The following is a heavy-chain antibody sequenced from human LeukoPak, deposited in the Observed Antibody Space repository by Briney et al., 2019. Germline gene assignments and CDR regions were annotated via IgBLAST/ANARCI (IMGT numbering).Heavy chain of an antibody. Sequence: SVKVSCKASGGTFSSYAISWVRQAPGQGLEWMGGIIPIFGTANYAQKFQGRVTITTDESTSTAYMELSSLRSEDTAVYYCARDKIAAGAGGYFGYWGQGTLVTVSS. V-gene: IGHV1-69*05. CDR1: GGTFSSYA. J-gene: IGHJ4*02. CDR3: ARDKIAAGAGGYFGY. CDR2: IIPIFGTA. D-gene: IGHD6-13*01.